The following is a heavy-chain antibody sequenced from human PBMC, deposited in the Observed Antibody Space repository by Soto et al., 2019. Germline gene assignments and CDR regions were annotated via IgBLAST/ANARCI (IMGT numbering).Heavy chain of an antibody. J-gene: IGHJ6*02. D-gene: IGHD2-15*01. V-gene: IGHV1-69*13. Sequence: GASVKVSCKASGGTFSSYAISRVRQAPGQGLEWMGGIIPIFGTANYVQKFQGRVTITADESTSTAYMELSSLRSEDTAVYYCARKGYCSGGSCYPYYYYGMDVWGQGTTVTVSS. CDR2: IIPIFGTA. CDR3: ARKGYCSGGSCYPYYYYGMDV. CDR1: GGTFSSYA.